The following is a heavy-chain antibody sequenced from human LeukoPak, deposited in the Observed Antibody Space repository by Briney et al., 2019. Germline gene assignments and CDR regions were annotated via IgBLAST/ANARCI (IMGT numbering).Heavy chain of an antibody. Sequence: PGGSLRLSCAASGFTFSHYSMNWVRQAPGKGLEWVSSISSSSSYIYYADSVKGRFTISRDNAKNSLYLQMNSLRAEDTALYHCARWLQLRGYYYYMDVWXKGTTVTVSS. CDR2: ISSSSSYI. CDR3: ARWLQLRGYYYYMDV. D-gene: IGHD5-24*01. V-gene: IGHV3-21*04. CDR1: GFTFSHYS. J-gene: IGHJ6*03.